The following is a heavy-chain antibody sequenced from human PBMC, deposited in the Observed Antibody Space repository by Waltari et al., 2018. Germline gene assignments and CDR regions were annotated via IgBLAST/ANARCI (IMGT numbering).Heavy chain of an antibody. CDR2: ISSSGSTR. D-gene: IGHD5-18*01. CDR1: GFTFSSYS. CDR3: ARARGYSYGYEDY. Sequence: EVQLLESGGGLVQPGGSLRLSCAASGFTFSSYSMNWVRQAPGKGLVWFSYISSSGSTRDYADSVRGRFTISRDNAKNSLYLQMNSLRAEDTAVYYCARARGYSYGYEDYWGQGTLVTVSS. J-gene: IGHJ4*02. V-gene: IGHV3-48*01.